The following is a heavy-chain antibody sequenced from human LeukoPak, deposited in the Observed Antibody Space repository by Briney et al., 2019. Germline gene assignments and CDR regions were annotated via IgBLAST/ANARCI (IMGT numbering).Heavy chain of an antibody. CDR2: INHSGST. CDR3: ARHVSSPIVGATIVDY. V-gene: IGHV4-34*01. D-gene: IGHD1-26*01. Sequence: SETLSLTCAVYGGSFSGYYWSWIRQPPGKGLERIGEINHSGSTNYNPSLKSRVTISVDTSKNQFSLKLSSVTAADTAVYYCARHVSSPIVGATIVDYWGQGTLVTVSS. CDR1: GGSFSGYY. J-gene: IGHJ4*02.